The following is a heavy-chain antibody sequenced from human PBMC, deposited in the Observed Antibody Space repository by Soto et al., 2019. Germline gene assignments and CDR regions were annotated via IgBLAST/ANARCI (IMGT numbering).Heavy chain of an antibody. D-gene: IGHD5-18*01. CDR3: ASVDTAMVSPFSD. V-gene: IGHV4-59*01. CDR1: GGSISSYY. J-gene: IGHJ4*02. CDR2: IYYSGST. Sequence: SETLSLTCTVSGGSISSYYWSWIRQPPGKGLEWIGYIYYSGSTNYNPPLKSRVTISVDTSKNQFSLKLSSVTAADTAVYYCASVDTAMVSPFSDWGQGTLVTVSS.